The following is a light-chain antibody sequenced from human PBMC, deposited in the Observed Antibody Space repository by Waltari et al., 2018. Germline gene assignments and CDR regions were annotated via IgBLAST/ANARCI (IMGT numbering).Light chain of an antibody. J-gene: IGKJ2*01. Sequence: EIQMTQSPSSLSASVGDRVTITCRASQSISSYLNWYQQKPGKAPKLLIYAASSLQSGVPSRFRGSGSGTDFTLTISSLQPEDFATYYCQQSYSTPRAFGQGTKLEIK. CDR1: QSISSY. CDR3: QQSYSTPRA. CDR2: AAS. V-gene: IGKV1-39*01.